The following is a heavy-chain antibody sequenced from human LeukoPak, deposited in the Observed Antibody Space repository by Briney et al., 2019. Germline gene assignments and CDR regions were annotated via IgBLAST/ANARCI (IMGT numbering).Heavy chain of an antibody. CDR2: MNPNSGNT. V-gene: IGHV1-8*03. D-gene: IGHD3-3*01. CDR3: ARVVVTIFGVAMYYFDY. CDR1: GYTFTSYD. J-gene: IGHJ4*02. Sequence: AASVKVSCKASGYTFTSYDINWVRQATGQGLEWMGWMNPNSGNTGYAQKFQGRVTITRNTPISTAYMELSSLRSEDTAVYYCARVVVTIFGVAMYYFDYWGQGTLVTVSS.